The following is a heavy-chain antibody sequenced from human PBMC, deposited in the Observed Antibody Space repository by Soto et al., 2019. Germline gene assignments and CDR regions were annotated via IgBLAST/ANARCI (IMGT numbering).Heavy chain of an antibody. J-gene: IGHJ3*02. V-gene: IGHV3-23*01. Sequence: GGSLRLSCAASGFTFSSYAMSWVRQAPGKGLEWVSAISGSGGSTYYADSVKGRFTISRDNSKNTLYLQMNSLRAEDTAVYYCAKVGPHVGSSWSLTDAFDIWGQGTMVTVSS. CDR1: GFTFSSYA. CDR2: ISGSGGST. D-gene: IGHD6-13*01. CDR3: AKVGPHVGSSWSLTDAFDI.